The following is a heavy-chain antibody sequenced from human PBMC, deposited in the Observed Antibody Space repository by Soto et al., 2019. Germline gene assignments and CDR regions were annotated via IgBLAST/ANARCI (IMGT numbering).Heavy chain of an antibody. CDR2: INPSGGST. D-gene: IGHD3-16*01. CDR1: GYTFTSYY. V-gene: IGHV1-46*01. J-gene: IGHJ5*02. Sequence: QVQLVQSGAEVKKPGASVKVSCKASGYTFTSYYMHWVRQAPGQGLEWMGIINPSGGSTSYAQKFQGRVTITADESTSTAYMELSSLRSEDTAVYYCARDFTQYVRWLFDPWGQGTLVTVSS. CDR3: ARDFTQYVRWLFDP.